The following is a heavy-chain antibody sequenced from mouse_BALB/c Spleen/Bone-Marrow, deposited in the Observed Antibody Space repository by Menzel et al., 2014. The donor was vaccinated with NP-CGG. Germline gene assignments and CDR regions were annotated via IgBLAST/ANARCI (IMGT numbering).Heavy chain of an antibody. CDR1: GYTFTSYW. V-gene: IGHV1-69*02. Sequence: QVQLQQSGAELVRPGASVKVSCKASGYTFTSYWINWVKQRPGQGLEWIGNIYPSDSYTNYNQNFKDKATLTVDKSSSTAYMQLSSLTSEYAAVYCYTRQYGNNYAMDYWGQGTSVTVSS. CDR2: IYPSDSYT. J-gene: IGHJ4*01. CDR3: TRQYGNNYAMDY. D-gene: IGHD2-10*02.